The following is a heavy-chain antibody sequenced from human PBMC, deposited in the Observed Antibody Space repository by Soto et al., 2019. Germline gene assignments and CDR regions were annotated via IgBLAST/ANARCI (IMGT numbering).Heavy chain of an antibody. CDR3: ASSGSGWYLY. J-gene: IGHJ4*02. V-gene: IGHV1-8*01. CDR2: MNPKSGNT. D-gene: IGHD6-19*01. CDR1: GYTLTSYD. Sequence: QVQLVQSGAEVKKPGASVKVSCKASGYTLTSYDINWVRQATGQGLEWMGWMNPKSGNTGDAQKFQGRVTMTRNTSISTAYIELISLRSEDTAVYYCASSGSGWYLYWGQGTLVTVAS.